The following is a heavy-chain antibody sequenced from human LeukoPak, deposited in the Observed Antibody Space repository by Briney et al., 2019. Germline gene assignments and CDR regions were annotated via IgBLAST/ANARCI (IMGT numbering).Heavy chain of an antibody. D-gene: IGHD6-13*01. J-gene: IGHJ6*03. CDR1: GYIFTNYG. CDR3: AREAIAAASYMDV. V-gene: IGHV1-18*01. CDR2: ISGYNANT. Sequence: GASVKVSCKASGYIFTNYGISWVRQAPGQGLEWMGWISGYNANTKYAQKLQGRVTMTTDTSTSTAYMELRSLRSDDTAVYYCAREAIAAASYMDVWGKGTTVTISS.